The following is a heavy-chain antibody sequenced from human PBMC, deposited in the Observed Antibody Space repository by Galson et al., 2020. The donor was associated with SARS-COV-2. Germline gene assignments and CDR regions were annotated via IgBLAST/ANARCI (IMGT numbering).Heavy chain of an antibody. J-gene: IGHJ4*01. CDR3: ARHAGNYGSSSYFGS. CDR2: IYNNGSN. CDR1: GDNINYNHNY. Sequence: SETLSLTCTVSGDNINYNHNYWGWVRQPPGKGLEWIGSIYNNGSNYYNPSLRGRVTVSMDTSRNQFSLRLSSVTAADTALYYCARHAGNYGSSSYFGSWGQGTLGSGSS. D-gene: IGHD2-2*01. V-gene: IGHV4-39*01.